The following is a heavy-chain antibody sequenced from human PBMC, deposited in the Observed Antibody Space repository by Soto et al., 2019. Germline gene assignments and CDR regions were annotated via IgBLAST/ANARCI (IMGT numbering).Heavy chain of an antibody. Sequence: GESLKISCKGSGYSFTSYWIGWVRQMPGKGLEWMGIIYPGDSDTRYSPSFQGQVTISADKSISTAYLQWSSLKASDTAMYYCARGPIFGVVIHITYFDYWGHGTLVTVSS. CDR3: ARGPIFGVVIHITYFDY. CDR1: GYSFTSYW. D-gene: IGHD3-3*01. CDR2: IYPGDSDT. J-gene: IGHJ4*01. V-gene: IGHV5-51*01.